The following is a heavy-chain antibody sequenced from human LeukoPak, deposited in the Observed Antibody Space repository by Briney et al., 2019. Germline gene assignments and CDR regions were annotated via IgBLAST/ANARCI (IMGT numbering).Heavy chain of an antibody. CDR2: ISGSGGST. CDR3: AKELRSVYDSSGYTSDAFDI. J-gene: IGHJ3*02. Sequence: PGGSLRLSCAASGFTFSSYAMSWVRQAPGKGLEWVSAISGSGGSTYYADSVKGRFTISRDNSKNTLYLQMNSLRAEDTAVYYCAKELRSVYDSSGYTSDAFDIWGQGTMVTVSS. V-gene: IGHV3-23*01. D-gene: IGHD3-22*01. CDR1: GFTFSSYA.